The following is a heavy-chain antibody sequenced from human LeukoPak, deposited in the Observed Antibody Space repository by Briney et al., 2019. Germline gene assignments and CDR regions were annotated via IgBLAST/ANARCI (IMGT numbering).Heavy chain of an antibody. V-gene: IGHV3-23*01. Sequence: GGSLRLSCAAYGFTFSSYAMSWVRQAPGKGLEWVSAISGSGGSTYYADSVKCRFTISRDNSKNTLYLQMNSLRAEDTAVYYCAKTGLTTYYFDYWGQGTLVTVSS. D-gene: IGHD4-11*01. CDR3: AKTGLTTYYFDY. CDR2: ISGSGGST. J-gene: IGHJ4*02. CDR1: GFTFSSYA.